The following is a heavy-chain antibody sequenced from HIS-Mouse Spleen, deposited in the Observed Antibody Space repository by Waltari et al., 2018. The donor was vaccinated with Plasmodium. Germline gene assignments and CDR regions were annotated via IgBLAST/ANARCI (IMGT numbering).Heavy chain of an antibody. V-gene: IGHV3-30-3*01. D-gene: IGHD2-15*01. CDR1: GFTFNSYA. J-gene: IGHJ4*02. CDR3: ARDRRLAFDY. CDR2: ISYDGSNK. Sequence: QVQLVESGGGVVQPGRSLRLSCAASGFTFNSYAMHWVRQAPGKGLEWVAVISYDGSNKYYADSVKGRFTISRDNSKNTLYLQMNSLRAEETAVYYCARDRRLAFDYWGQGTLVTVSS.